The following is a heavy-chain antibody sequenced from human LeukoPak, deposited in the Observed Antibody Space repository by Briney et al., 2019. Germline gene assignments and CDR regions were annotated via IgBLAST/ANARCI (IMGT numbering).Heavy chain of an antibody. CDR1: GFTFSSYG. V-gene: IGHV3-33*01. D-gene: IGHD3-22*01. CDR3: ARVHYYDSSGYYFFDY. Sequence: GGSLRLSCAASGFTFSSYGMHWVRQAPGKGLEWVAVIWYDGSNKYYADSVKGRFTISRDNSKNTLYLQMNSLRAEDTAVYYCARVHYYDSSGYYFFDYWGQGTLVTVSS. J-gene: IGHJ4*02. CDR2: IWYDGSNK.